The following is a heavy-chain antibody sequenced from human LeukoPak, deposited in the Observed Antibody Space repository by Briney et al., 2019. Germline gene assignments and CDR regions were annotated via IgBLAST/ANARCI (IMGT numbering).Heavy chain of an antibody. CDR1: GFTFTDAW. CDR3: TSHAAFDP. V-gene: IGHV3-15*07. Sequence: PGGSLRLSCVASGFTFTDAWMNWVRQAPGQGLEWVGHIKSKTDGETTDYAASVKGRFTISRDDSKNTLFLQMNSLKIEDTAVYYCTSHAAFDPWGQGTLVTVSS. J-gene: IGHJ5*02. CDR2: IKSKTDGETT.